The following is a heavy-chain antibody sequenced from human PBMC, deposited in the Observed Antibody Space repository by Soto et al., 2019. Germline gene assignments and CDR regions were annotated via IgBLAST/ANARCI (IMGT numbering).Heavy chain of an antibody. J-gene: IGHJ6*03. Sequence: SETLSLTCTVSGGSISSSSYYWGWIRQPPGKGLEWIGSIYYSGSTYYNPSLKSRVTISVDTSKNQFSLKLSSVTAADTAVYYCARTYYDFWSGYRPAKQNYYYMDVWGKGTTVTVSS. CDR1: GGSISSSSYY. D-gene: IGHD3-3*01. CDR2: IYYSGST. V-gene: IGHV4-39*01. CDR3: ARTYYDFWSGYRPAKQNYYYMDV.